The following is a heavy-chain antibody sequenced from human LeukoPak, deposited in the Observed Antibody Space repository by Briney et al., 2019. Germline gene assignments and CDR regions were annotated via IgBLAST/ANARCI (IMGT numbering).Heavy chain of an antibody. V-gene: IGHV1-2*02. D-gene: IGHD3-10*01. CDR1: GYTFTSYG. Sequence: ASVKVSCKASGYTFTSYGISWVRQAPGQGLEWMGWISPTSGGTNYAQKFQGRVTMTRDTSTSTAYMELSRLRSDDTAVYYCAREAYASGSFRTDYYYMDVWGKGTTVTISS. CDR2: ISPTSGGT. CDR3: AREAYASGSFRTDYYYMDV. J-gene: IGHJ6*03.